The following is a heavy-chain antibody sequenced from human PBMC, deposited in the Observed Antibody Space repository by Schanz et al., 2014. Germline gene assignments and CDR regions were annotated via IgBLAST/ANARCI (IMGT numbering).Heavy chain of an antibody. CDR2: INTNTANP. D-gene: IGHD5-12*01. CDR1: GYTFAMYD. Sequence: QVQLVQSGSELKKPGASVKVSCKASGYTFAMYDMNWVRQAPGQGLEWMGWINTNTANPAYAQGFTGRFVYTLDASVTTAYLEISSLKSEDTAVYYCARGYSGYSHFDYWGQGALVTVSS. V-gene: IGHV7-4-1*02. J-gene: IGHJ4*02. CDR3: ARGYSGYSHFDY.